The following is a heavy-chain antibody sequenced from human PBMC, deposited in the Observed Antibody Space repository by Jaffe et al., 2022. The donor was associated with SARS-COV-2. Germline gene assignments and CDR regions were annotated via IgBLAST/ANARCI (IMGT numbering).Heavy chain of an antibody. J-gene: IGHJ5*02. CDR2: IRSKAYGGTT. CDR1: GFTFGDYA. Sequence: EVQLVESGGGLVKPGRSLRLSCTASGFTFGDYAMSWFRQAPGKGLEWVGFIRSKAYGGTTEYAASVKGRFTISRDDSKSIAYLQMNSLKTEDTAVYYCTRVLGCSGGSCYSGAWFDPWGQGTLVTVSS. CDR3: TRVLGCSGGSCYSGAWFDP. V-gene: IGHV3-49*05. D-gene: IGHD2-15*01.